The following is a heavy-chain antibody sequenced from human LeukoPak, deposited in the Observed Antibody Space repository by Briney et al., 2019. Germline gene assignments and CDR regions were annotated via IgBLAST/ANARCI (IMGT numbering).Heavy chain of an antibody. D-gene: IGHD5-12*01. CDR2: ISYSGSA. CDR3: ARVLPSSSAGYGARWFDP. V-gene: IGHV4-59*01. CDR1: GGSITGFY. Sequence: PSETLSLTCSVSGGSITGFYWTCIRQPPGKGLEWIGHISYSGSAEYHPSLRSQATISVDTSKNQISLNMGSVTAADTAVYYCARVLPSSSAGYGARWFDPWGQGSLVIVSS. J-gene: IGHJ5*02.